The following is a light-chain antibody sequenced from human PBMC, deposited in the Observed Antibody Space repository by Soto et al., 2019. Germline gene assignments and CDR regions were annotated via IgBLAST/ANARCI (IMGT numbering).Light chain of an antibody. CDR3: QQYGSSVT. CDR1: QSIRSHY. CDR2: GAH. J-gene: IGKJ1*01. Sequence: EIVLTQSPGTLSLSPGERATLSCRASQSIRSHYLAWYQQKPGQAPRLLISGAHNRAPGIPDRFSGSESGTDFTLIISRLEPEDFAVYYCQQYGSSVTFGQGTKVESK. V-gene: IGKV3-20*01.